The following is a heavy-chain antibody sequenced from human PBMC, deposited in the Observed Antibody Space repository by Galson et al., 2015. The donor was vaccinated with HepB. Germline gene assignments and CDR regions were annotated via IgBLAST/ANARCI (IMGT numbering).Heavy chain of an antibody. V-gene: IGHV3-11*01. Sequence: SLRLSCAASGFIFSDYYMSWIRQAPGKGLEWISHISRTGTTIFYSDSVEGRFTVSRDNTKNSLYLRMNSLGDDDTAVYYCVRDITLPGSFYYFDSWGQGTLVTVSS. D-gene: IGHD1-14*01. CDR2: ISRTGTTI. J-gene: IGHJ4*02. CDR1: GFIFSDYY. CDR3: VRDITLPGSFYYFDS.